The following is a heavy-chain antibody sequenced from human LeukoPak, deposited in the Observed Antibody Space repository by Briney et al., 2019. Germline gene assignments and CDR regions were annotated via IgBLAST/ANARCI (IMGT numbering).Heavy chain of an antibody. CDR1: GFTFSSYA. D-gene: IGHD3-22*01. Sequence: GGSLRLSCAASGFTFSSYAMSWVRQAPGKGLEWVSAISGSGGSTYYADSVKGRFTISRDNSKNTLYLQMNSLRAEDTAVYYCAKGDYYDSSGYYYYFDYWGQGTLVTVSS. CDR3: AKGDYYDSSGYYYYFDY. CDR2: ISGSGGST. V-gene: IGHV3-23*01. J-gene: IGHJ4*02.